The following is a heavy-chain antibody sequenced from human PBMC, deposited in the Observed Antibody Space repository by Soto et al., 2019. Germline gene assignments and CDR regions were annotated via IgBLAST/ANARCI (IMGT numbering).Heavy chain of an antibody. Sequence: GGSLRLSCAASGFPFGENAMSWVRQAPGKGLEWVSGISDSGATTYYADSVGGRFTISRDNSKNTLYLQMKSLRAEDSASYYCAKEDTSSGSLDYWGQGALVTVSS. CDR2: ISDSGATT. V-gene: IGHV3-23*01. D-gene: IGHD6-19*01. CDR1: GFPFGENA. J-gene: IGHJ4*02. CDR3: AKEDTSSGSLDY.